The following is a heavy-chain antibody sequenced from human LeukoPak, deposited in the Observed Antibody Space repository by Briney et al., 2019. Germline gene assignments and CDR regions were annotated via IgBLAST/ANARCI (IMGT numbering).Heavy chain of an antibody. CDR3: ARAIAATPNWFDP. J-gene: IGHJ5*02. V-gene: IGHV3-30-3*01. Sequence: PGRSLDLSCAASGFTFSSYAMHWVRPAPGKGLEWVAVISYDGSNKYYADSVKGRFTISRDNSKNTLYLQMNSLRAEDTAVYYCARAIAATPNWFDPWGQGTLVTVSS. D-gene: IGHD2-15*01. CDR1: GFTFSSYA. CDR2: ISYDGSNK.